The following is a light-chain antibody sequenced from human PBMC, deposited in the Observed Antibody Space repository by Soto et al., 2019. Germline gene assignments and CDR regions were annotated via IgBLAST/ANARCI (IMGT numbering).Light chain of an antibody. Sequence: EVVVTQSPATLSLSPGERASLSCRASQSVGSNLAWYQQKRGQAPTLLIYGASTRATGIPARFSGSGSAKEFTLTISSLQPEDFAIYYCQQYNEWPPWTFGQGTKVEIK. CDR1: QSVGSN. CDR3: QQYNEWPPWT. V-gene: IGKV3-15*01. CDR2: GAS. J-gene: IGKJ1*01.